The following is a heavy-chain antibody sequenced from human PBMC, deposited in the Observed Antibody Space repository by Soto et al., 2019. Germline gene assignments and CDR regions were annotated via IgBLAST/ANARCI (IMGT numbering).Heavy chain of an antibody. CDR2: INHSGST. J-gene: IGHJ4*02. CDR1: GGSFSGYY. D-gene: IGHD1-26*01. CDR3: ARGQGAAGATCFDY. V-gene: IGHV4-34*01. Sequence: PSETLSLTCAVYGGSFSGYYWSWIRQPPGKGLEWIGEINHSGSTNYNPSLKSRVTISVDTSKNQFSLKLSSVTAADTAVYYCARGQGAAGATCFDYWGQGTLVTVSS.